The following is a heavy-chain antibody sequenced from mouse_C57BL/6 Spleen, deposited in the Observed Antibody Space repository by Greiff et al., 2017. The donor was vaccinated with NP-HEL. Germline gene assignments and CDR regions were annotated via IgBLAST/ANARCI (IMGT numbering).Heavy chain of an antibody. Sequence: VQLQQSGAELVKPGASVKMSCKASGYTFTSYWITWVKQRPGQGLEWIGDIYPGSGSTNYNEKFKSKATLTVDTSSSTAYMQLSSLTYEDSAVYYCARGTTRYFDDWGKGTTLTVSA. CDR1: GYTFTSYW. V-gene: IGHV1-55*01. CDR3: ARGTTRYFDD. CDR2: IYPGSGST. J-gene: IGHJ2*01. D-gene: IGHD1-1*01.